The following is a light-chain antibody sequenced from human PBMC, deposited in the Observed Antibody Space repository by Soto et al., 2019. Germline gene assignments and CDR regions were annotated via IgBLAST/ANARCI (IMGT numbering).Light chain of an antibody. CDR2: AAS. CDR3: QQANSFFALT. V-gene: IGKV1D-12*01. CDR1: QDISTW. J-gene: IGKJ4*01. Sequence: DIQLTQSPSSVSASIGDSVTITCRASQDISTWLAWYQLKPGKAPKLLIFAASSLLTGVPSRFSGSGSGTEFTLTISGLQAADFATYYCQQANSFFALTFGGGTHLEIK.